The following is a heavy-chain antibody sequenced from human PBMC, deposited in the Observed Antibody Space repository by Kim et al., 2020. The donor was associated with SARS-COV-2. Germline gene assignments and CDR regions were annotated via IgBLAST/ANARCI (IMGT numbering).Heavy chain of an antibody. J-gene: IGHJ6*02. Sequence: ASVKVSCKVSGYTLTELSMHWVRQAPGKGLEWMGGFDPEDGDTIYAQKFQGRVTMTEDTSTDTAYMDLSSLRSEDTAVYYCATGPPFIVGAIGDRFFYYGMDVWGQGTTVTVSS. CDR3: ATGPPFIVGAIGDRFFYYGMDV. CDR2: FDPEDGDT. D-gene: IGHD1-26*01. V-gene: IGHV1-24*01. CDR1: GYTLTELS.